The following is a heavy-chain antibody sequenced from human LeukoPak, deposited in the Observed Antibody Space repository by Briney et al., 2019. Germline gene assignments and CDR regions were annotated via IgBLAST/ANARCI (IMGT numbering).Heavy chain of an antibody. D-gene: IGHD6-13*01. CDR1: GGTFSSYA. Sequence: SVKVSCMASGGTFSSYAISWVRQAPGQGLEWMGGIIPIFGTANYAQKFQGRVTITTDESTSTAYMELSSLRSEDTAVYYCASGTGYSSSWNFDYWGQGTLVTVSS. V-gene: IGHV1-69*05. J-gene: IGHJ4*02. CDR3: ASGTGYSSSWNFDY. CDR2: IIPIFGTA.